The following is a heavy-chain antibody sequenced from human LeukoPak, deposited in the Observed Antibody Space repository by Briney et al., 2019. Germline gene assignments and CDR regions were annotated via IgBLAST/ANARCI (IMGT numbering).Heavy chain of an antibody. D-gene: IGHD3-9*01. CDR1: GFTFSSYS. V-gene: IGHV3-21*01. CDR3: ARDSDDILTGYSPNWFDP. CDR2: IRSSSSYI. J-gene: IGHJ5*02. Sequence: GGSLRLSCAASGFTFSSYSMNWVRQAPGKGLEWVSSIRSSSSYIYYADSVKGRFTISRDNAKNSLYLQMNSLRAEDTAVYYCARDSDDILTGYSPNWFDPWGQGTLVTVSS.